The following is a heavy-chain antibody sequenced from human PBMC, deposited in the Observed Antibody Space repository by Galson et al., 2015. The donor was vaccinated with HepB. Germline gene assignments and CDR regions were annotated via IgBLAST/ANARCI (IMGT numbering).Heavy chain of an antibody. J-gene: IGHJ6*02. D-gene: IGHD3-10*01. Sequence: QSGAEVKKPGESLRISCKGSGYSFTSYWISWVRQMPGKGLEWMGRIDPSDSYTNYSPSFQGHVTISADKSISTAYLQWSSLKASDTAMYYCARRGPHMVRGVIIESLYGMDVWGQGTTVTVSS. V-gene: IGHV5-10-1*01. CDR2: IDPSDSYT. CDR3: ARRGPHMVRGVIIESLYGMDV. CDR1: GYSFTSYW.